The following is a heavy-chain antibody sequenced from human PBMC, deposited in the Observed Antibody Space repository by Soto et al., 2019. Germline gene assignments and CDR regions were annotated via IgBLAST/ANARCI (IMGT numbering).Heavy chain of an antibody. CDR1: GFTVSGNC. V-gene: IGHV3-66*01. Sequence: EVQLVESGGGLVQAGGSLRLSCAASGFTVSGNCMAWVRQAPGKGLEWVSIIYSTNNTYYADFVKGRFTMSRDNSKNTMWLQMNILRAEDTAVFYCARASIVSTMGGWLDPWGQGARVIVSS. J-gene: IGHJ5*02. D-gene: IGHD5-12*01. CDR3: ARASIVSTMGGWLDP. CDR2: IYSTNNT.